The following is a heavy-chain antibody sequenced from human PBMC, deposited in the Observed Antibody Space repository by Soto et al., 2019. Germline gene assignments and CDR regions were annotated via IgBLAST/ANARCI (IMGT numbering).Heavy chain of an antibody. J-gene: IGHJ4*02. V-gene: IGHV4-4*07. CDR3: ARDYYGSGSRFDY. CDR1: VGSITSYY. Sequence: SLTLSLTWTVSVGSITSYYCGWIRQPAGKGLEWIGRIYTNGDTNYNPSLKSRVTMSVDTSKNQFSLNLSSVTAADTAVYYCARDYYGSGSRFDYWGQGTQVTVSS. D-gene: IGHD3-10*01. CDR2: IYTNGDT.